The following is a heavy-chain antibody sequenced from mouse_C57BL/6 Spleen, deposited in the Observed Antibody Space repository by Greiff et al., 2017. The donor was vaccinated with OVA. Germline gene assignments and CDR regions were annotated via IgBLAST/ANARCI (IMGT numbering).Heavy chain of an antibody. CDR1: GFTFSDYY. Sequence: EVKVVESEGGLVQPGSSMKLSCTASGFTFSDYYMAWVRQVPEKGLEWVANINYDGSSTYYLDSLKSRFIISRDNAKNILYLQMSSLKSEDTATYYCARVDGYYVDYWGQGTTLTVSS. D-gene: IGHD2-3*01. V-gene: IGHV5-16*01. CDR2: INYDGSST. CDR3: ARVDGYYVDY. J-gene: IGHJ2*01.